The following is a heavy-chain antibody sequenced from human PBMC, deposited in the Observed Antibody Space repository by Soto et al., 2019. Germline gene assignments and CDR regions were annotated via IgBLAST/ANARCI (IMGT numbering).Heavy chain of an antibody. Sequence: GEAVKISCKGSVYSFTSYWISWVRQMPGKGLEWMGRIDPSDSYTNYSPSFQGHVTISADKSISTAYLQWSSLKASDTAMYYCARGSSTLTGIWGQGTMVTVSS. CDR1: VYSFTSYW. D-gene: IGHD2-2*01. CDR2: IDPSDSYT. V-gene: IGHV5-10-1*01. CDR3: ARGSSTLTGI. J-gene: IGHJ3*02.